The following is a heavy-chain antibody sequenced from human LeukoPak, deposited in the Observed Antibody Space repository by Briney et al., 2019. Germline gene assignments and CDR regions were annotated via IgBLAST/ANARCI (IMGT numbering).Heavy chain of an antibody. J-gene: IGHJ4*02. CDR1: GFTFSGSA. CDR3: ATLSYDYVWGSYRGLDY. CDR2: IRSKANSYAT. D-gene: IGHD3-16*02. Sequence: GGSLRLSCAASGFTFSGSAMHWVRQASGKGLEWVGRIRSKANSYATAYAASVKGRFTISRDDSKNTAYLQMNSLKTEDTAVYYCATLSYDYVWGSYRGLDYWGQGTLVTVSS. V-gene: IGHV3-73*01.